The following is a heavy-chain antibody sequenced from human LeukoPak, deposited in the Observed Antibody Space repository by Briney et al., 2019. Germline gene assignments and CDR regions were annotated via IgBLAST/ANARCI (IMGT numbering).Heavy chain of an antibody. J-gene: IGHJ6*03. CDR3: ARDPYNGAYSEGYYYYYMDV. Sequence: PGGSLRLSCAAPGITFSNYNMNWVRQAPGKGLEWISPITSSSSYTFYADSVKGRFTISRDNAKNSLYLQMNSLRVEDTAVYYCARDPYNGAYSEGYYYYYMDVWGKGTTVTVSS. V-gene: IGHV3-21*01. CDR2: ITSSSSYT. D-gene: IGHD1-1*01. CDR1: GITFSNYN.